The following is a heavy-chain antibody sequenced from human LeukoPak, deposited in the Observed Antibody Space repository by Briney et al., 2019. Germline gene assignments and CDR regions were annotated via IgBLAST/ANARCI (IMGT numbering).Heavy chain of an antibody. CDR3: ARGRSGSHHFDS. CDR2: ISYDGSNK. Sequence: GGSLRLSCAASEFTFSNYPMYWVRQAPGKGLEWVAIISYDGSNKYYADSVKGRFTISRDNSKNTLYLQMNSLRADDTALYYCARGRSGSHHFDSWGQGTLVAVSS. D-gene: IGHD3-10*01. J-gene: IGHJ4*02. V-gene: IGHV3-30*04. CDR1: EFTFSNYP.